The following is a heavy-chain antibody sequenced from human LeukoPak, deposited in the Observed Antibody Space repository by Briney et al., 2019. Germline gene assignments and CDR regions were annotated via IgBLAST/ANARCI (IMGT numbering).Heavy chain of an antibody. J-gene: IGHJ3*02. Sequence: PSETLSLTCAVYGGSFSSYYWSWIRQPAGKGLEWIGHIYTTGSTNYNPSLKSRVTMSVDTSKNQCSLKLTSMTAADTAVYYCARPAYGGGADAFDIWGQGTMVSVSS. CDR2: IYTTGST. CDR3: ARPAYGGGADAFDI. D-gene: IGHD4-23*01. V-gene: IGHV4-59*10. CDR1: GGSFSSYY.